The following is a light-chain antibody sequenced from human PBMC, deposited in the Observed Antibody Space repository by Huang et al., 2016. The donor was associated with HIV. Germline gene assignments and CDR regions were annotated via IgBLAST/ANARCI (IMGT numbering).Light chain of an antibody. V-gene: IGKV4-1*01. CDR3: QQYRISRRT. CDR1: QSVLHSSNNTNY. J-gene: IGKJ1*01. CDR2: CAS. Sequence: DIVMTQSPDSLTVSLGERATINCKSSQSVLHSSNNTNYLAWFQQKPGQPPKVLIYCASTRELGVPDRFSGSGSGTDFTLTISSLQAEDVAVYYCQQYRISRRTFGHGTKVEIK.